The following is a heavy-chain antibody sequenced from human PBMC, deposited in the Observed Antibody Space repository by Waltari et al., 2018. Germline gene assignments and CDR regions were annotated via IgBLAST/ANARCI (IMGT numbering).Heavy chain of an antibody. J-gene: IGHJ4*02. CDR1: GYSISSGYY. V-gene: IGHV4-38-2*01. CDR3: ARYGSSGSGYNFDY. Sequence: QVQLQESGPGLVKPSETLSLTCAVSGYSISSGYYWGWIRQPPGKGLEWIGSIYHSGSTYYNPSLKSRVTRSVDTSKNQFSLKLSSVTAADTAVYYCARYGSSGSGYNFDYWGQGTLVTVSS. CDR2: IYHSGST. D-gene: IGHD3-10*01.